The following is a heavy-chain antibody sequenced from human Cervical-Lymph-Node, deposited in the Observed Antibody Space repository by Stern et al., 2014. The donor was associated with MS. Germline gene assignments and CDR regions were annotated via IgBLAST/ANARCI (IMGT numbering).Heavy chain of an antibody. Sequence: MQLVESGAEVKKPGSSVKVSCKASGGTFSSYAINWVRQAPGQGLEWMGRIIPLLGVTHYAQKFQDRVTITADKSTSPAYMDLSSLRSEDTALYYCARSPTAYSTYYVDFWGQGTQVTVSS. J-gene: IGHJ4*02. CDR1: GGTFSSYA. D-gene: IGHD2-15*01. CDR3: ARSPTAYSTYYVDF. CDR2: IIPLLGVT. V-gene: IGHV1-69*09.